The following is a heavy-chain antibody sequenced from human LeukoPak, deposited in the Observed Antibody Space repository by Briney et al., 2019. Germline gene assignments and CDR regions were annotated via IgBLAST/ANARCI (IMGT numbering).Heavy chain of an antibody. Sequence: GRSLRLSCAASGFSFSSYAMHWARQAPGKGLEWVAVISYDGSNKFYADSVSGRFTISRDNSKNTLYLQMNSLRAEDTAVYYCAKDAGQRANNWYYFDYWGQGTLVTVSS. CDR2: ISYDGSNK. CDR3: AKDAGQRANNWYYFDY. D-gene: IGHD1-1*01. V-gene: IGHV3-30*04. J-gene: IGHJ4*02. CDR1: GFSFSSYA.